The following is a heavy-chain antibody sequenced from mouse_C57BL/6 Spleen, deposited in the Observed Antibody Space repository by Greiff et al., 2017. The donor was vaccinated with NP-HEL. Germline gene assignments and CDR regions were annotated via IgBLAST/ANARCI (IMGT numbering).Heavy chain of an antibody. CDR2: IDPSDSYT. V-gene: IGHV1-59*01. CDR1: GYTFTSYW. J-gene: IGHJ1*03. D-gene: IGHD1-1*01. CDR3: ARGNYGSSDWYFDV. Sequence: VQLQQSGAELVRPGTSVKLSCKASGYTFTSYWMHWVKQRPGQGLEWIGVIDPSDSYTNYNQKFKGKATLTVDTSSSTAYMQLSSLTSEDSAVYYCARGNYGSSDWYFDVWGTGTTGTGSS.